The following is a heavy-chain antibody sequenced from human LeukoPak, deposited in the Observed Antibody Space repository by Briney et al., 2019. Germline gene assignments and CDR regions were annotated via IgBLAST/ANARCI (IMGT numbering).Heavy chain of an antibody. J-gene: IGHJ4*02. V-gene: IGHV3-30*18. CDR3: AKDGPSVTRFSFDY. CDR2: ISYDGSNK. CDR1: GFTFSSYG. Sequence: PGGSLRLSCAASGFTFSSYGMHWVRQAPGKGLEWVAVISYDGSNKYYADSVKGRFTISRDNSKNTLYLQMNSLRAEDTAVYYCAKDGPSVTRFSFDYWGQGTLVTVSS. D-gene: IGHD4-17*01.